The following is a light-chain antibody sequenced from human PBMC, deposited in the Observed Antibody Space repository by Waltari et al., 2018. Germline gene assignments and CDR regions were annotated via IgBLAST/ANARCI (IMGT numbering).Light chain of an antibody. J-gene: IGKJ2*01. Sequence: EIVMTHSPATLSVSPGERATLSYRASQSVGSNVAWYQQKPGQAPRLLIYGASTRATGIPARFRRSGSGTEFTLTISSMQSEDFAVYYCQQYNNWPPYTFGQGTKLEIK. CDR1: QSVGSN. CDR2: GAS. V-gene: IGKV3-15*01. CDR3: QQYNNWPPYT.